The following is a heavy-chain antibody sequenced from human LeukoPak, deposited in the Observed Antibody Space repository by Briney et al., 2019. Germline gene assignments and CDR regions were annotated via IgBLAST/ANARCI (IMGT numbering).Heavy chain of an antibody. D-gene: IGHD2-2*01. CDR2: ISYDGSNK. CDR1: GFTFSSYG. Sequence: PGGSLRLSCAASGFTFSSYGMHWVRQAPGKGLEWVAVISYDGSNKYYADSVKGRFTISRDNSKNTLYPQMNSLRAEDTAVYYCAKPQAGIVVVPAAIEAVDWGQGTLVTVSS. J-gene: IGHJ4*02. V-gene: IGHV3-30*18. CDR3: AKPQAGIVVVPAAIEAVD.